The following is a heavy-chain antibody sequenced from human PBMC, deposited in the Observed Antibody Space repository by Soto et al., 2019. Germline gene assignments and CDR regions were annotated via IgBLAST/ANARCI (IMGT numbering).Heavy chain of an antibody. Sequence: SETLSLTCAVYGGSFSGYYWSWIRQPPGKGLEWIGEINHSGSTNYNPSLKSRVTISVDTSKNQFSLKLSSVTAADTAVYYCARVSRKCVVVPAAIDYWGQGTLVTVSS. J-gene: IGHJ4*02. CDR2: INHSGST. V-gene: IGHV4-34*01. CDR3: ARVSRKCVVVPAAIDY. D-gene: IGHD2-2*01. CDR1: GGSFSGYY.